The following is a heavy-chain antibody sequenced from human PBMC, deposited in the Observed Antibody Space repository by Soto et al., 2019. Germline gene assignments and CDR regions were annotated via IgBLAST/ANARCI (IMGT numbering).Heavy chain of an antibody. CDR3: ARGGEWQRSYYFDY. V-gene: IGHV3-74*01. CDR2: INSDGTT. Sequence: EVQLVESGGGLVQPGGSLRLSCVASGFSFSTYWMHWVRQGPGKGLVWVSRINSDGTTSYADSVKGRFTISRDNAKNTLYLQMNSLIAEDTAVYFCARGGEWQRSYYFDYWGQGTLVTVSS. CDR1: GFSFSTYW. D-gene: IGHD5-12*01. J-gene: IGHJ4*02.